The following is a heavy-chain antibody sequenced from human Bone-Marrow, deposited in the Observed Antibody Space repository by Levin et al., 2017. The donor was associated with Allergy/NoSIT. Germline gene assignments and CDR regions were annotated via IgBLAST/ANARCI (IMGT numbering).Heavy chain of an antibody. CDR1: GYSFTHYA. D-gene: IGHD5-12*01. CDR2: INPVNGNT. Sequence: ASVKVSCKASGYSFTHYAIHWVRQAPGQRLEWMGWINPVNGNTKYSQNFQGRVTITKDTSASTVYVELSNLRSEDTAVYYCAREVIPRGSSRQWLPLDWSDPWGQGTLVTVSS. J-gene: IGHJ5*02. CDR3: AREVIPRGSSRQWLPLDWSDP. V-gene: IGHV1-3*01.